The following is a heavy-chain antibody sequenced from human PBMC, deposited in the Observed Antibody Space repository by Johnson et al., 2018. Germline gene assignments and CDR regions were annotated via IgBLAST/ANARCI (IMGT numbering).Heavy chain of an antibody. V-gene: IGHV3-33*06. CDR2: IWYDGSNK. Sequence: QVQLVESGGGVVQPGRSLRLSCAASGFTFSSYGMHWVRQAPGKGLEWVAVIWYDGSNKYYADSVKGRFTISRDNSKNPLYLQMNSLRAEDTAVYYCAKDRGDFWIGPYYGMDVWGQGTTVTVSS. CDR1: GFTFSSYG. J-gene: IGHJ6*02. D-gene: IGHD3-3*01. CDR3: AKDRGDFWIGPYYGMDV.